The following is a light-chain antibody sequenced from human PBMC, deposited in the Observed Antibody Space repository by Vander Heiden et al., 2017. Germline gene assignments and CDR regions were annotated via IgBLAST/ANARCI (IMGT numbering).Light chain of an antibody. J-gene: IGKJ4*01. CDR2: DVS. Sequence: EVVATQSPATLSVSPGDTATLSCRASHDLQTKVAWYQQKPGRAPRLLIYDVSNRATGIPARFSGSGSGTYFTLTITSLQSEDFAIYHCHQDNQWALTFGGGTKVGIK. CDR1: HDLQTK. CDR3: HQDNQWALT. V-gene: IGKV3-15*01.